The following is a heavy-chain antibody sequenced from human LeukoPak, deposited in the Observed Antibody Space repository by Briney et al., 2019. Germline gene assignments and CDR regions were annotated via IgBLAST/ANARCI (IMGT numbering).Heavy chain of an antibody. Sequence: PSQTLSLTCAISGDSVSSNSAGWNWVRQSPSSGLEWLGRTYYRSKWYYEYAVSVKGRITNNPDTSKNQLSLLLNSMTLEDTAVYYCAIGKQWIDYWGQGTLVTVSS. J-gene: IGHJ4*02. D-gene: IGHD6-19*01. V-gene: IGHV6-1*01. CDR2: TYYRSKWYY. CDR1: GDSVSSNSAG. CDR3: AIGKQWIDY.